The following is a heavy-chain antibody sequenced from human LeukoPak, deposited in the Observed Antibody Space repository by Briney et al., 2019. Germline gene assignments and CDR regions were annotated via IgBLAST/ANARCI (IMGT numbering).Heavy chain of an antibody. CDR1: GFTFSSYW. Sequence: GGSLRLSSAVSGFTFSSYWMSWVRQAPGKGLGWVANIKQDGSEKYYVDSVKGRFTISRDNAKNSLYLQMNSLRAEDTAVYYCARDLFNYYDSSGRDDYWGQGTLVTVSS. CDR3: ARDLFNYYDSSGRDDY. D-gene: IGHD3-22*01. J-gene: IGHJ4*02. CDR2: IKQDGSEK. V-gene: IGHV3-7*05.